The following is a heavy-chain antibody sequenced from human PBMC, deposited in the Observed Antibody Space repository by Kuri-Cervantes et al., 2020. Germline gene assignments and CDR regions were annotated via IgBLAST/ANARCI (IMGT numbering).Heavy chain of an antibody. CDR1: GYTFTSYY. J-gene: IGHJ3*02. Sequence: ASVKVSCKASGYTFTSYYMHWVRQAPGQGLEWMGIINPSGGSTSYAQKFQGRVTMTRDTSTSTAYMELRSLRPDDTAVYYCARDGNLVADIWGPGTMVTVSS. CDR3: ARDGNLVADI. D-gene: IGHD1-14*01. V-gene: IGHV1-46*01. CDR2: INPSGGST.